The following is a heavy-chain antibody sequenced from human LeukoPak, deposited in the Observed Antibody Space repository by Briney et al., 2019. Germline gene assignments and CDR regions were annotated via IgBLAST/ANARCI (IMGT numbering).Heavy chain of an antibody. CDR1: GYTFTGYY. D-gene: IGHD3-3*01. CDR3: ARGITIFGVVSLSWFDP. Sequence: ASVTVSCKASGYTFTGYYMHWVRQAPGQGLEWMGWINPNSGGTNYAQKFQGRVTMTRDTSISTAYMELSRLRSDDTAVYYCARGITIFGVVSLSWFDPWGQGTLVTVSS. V-gene: IGHV1-2*02. CDR2: INPNSGGT. J-gene: IGHJ5*02.